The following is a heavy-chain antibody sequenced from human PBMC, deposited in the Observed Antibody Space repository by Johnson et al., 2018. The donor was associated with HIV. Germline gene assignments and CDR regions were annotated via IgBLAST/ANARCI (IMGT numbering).Heavy chain of an antibody. CDR3: ARETRGGGGAFDI. CDR1: GFTFSYND. D-gene: IGHD2-15*01. V-gene: IGHV3-64*01. CDR2: ISGHGGST. Sequence: VQLVESGGGVVQPGGSLRLSCAASGFTFSYNDMLWVRQAPGKGLEYVSGISGHGGSTYYANSVKGRFTISRDNSKNTLYLQMGSLRAEDMAVYYCARETRGGGGAFDIWGQGTMVTVSS. J-gene: IGHJ3*02.